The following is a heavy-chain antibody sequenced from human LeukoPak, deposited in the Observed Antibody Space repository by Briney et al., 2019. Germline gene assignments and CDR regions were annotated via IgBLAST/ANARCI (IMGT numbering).Heavy chain of an antibody. CDR1: GFTFTSSA. J-gene: IGHJ4*02. CDR2: IVVGSGNT. D-gene: IGHD3-9*01. Sequence: SVKVSCKASGFTFTSSAMQWVRQARGQRLEWIGWIVVGSGNTNYAQKLQERVTITRDMSTSTAYMELSSLRSEDTAVYYCAAGHYDILTGSPPFDYWGQGTLVTVSS. V-gene: IGHV1-58*02. CDR3: AAGHYDILTGSPPFDY.